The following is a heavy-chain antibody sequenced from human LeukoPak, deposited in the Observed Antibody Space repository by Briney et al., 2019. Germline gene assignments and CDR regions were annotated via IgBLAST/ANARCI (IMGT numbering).Heavy chain of an antibody. V-gene: IGHV4-59*01. CDR1: GGSISSYY. D-gene: IGHD4-23*01. Sequence: SETLSLTCTVSGGSISSYYWSWLRQPPGKGLEWIGFIYYSGITDYNPSLKSRVTISLDTSKNQFSLKLTSVTAADTAVYYCARSVVTLYWYFDLWGRGTLVTVSS. CDR2: IYYSGIT. CDR3: ARSVVTLYWYFDL. J-gene: IGHJ2*01.